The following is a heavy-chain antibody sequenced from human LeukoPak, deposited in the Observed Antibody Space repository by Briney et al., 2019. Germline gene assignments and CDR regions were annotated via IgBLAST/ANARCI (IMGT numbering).Heavy chain of an antibody. V-gene: IGHV3-7*01. CDR1: GFTFSSYA. D-gene: IGHD6-13*01. Sequence: GGSLRLSCAASGFTFSSYAMHWVRQAPGKGLEWVANIKQDGSEKYYVDSVKGRFTISRDNAKNSLFLQMNSLRVEDTAVYYCASHWGSSSWACEYWGQGTLVTVSS. J-gene: IGHJ4*02. CDR3: ASHWGSSSWACEY. CDR2: IKQDGSEK.